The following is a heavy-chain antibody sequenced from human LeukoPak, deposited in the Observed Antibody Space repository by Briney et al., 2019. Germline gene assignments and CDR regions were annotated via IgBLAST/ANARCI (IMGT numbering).Heavy chain of an antibody. J-gene: IGHJ4*02. D-gene: IGHD4-17*01. CDR2: IYYSGST. CDR3: ARERFYGDYPYYFDY. V-gene: IGHV4-31*03. Sequence: SETLSLTCTVSGGSISSSSYYWGWIRQHPGKGLEWIGYIYYSGSTYYNPSLKSRVTISVDTSKNQFSLKLSSVTAADTAVYYCARERFYGDYPYYFDYWGQGTLVTVSS. CDR1: GGSISSSSYY.